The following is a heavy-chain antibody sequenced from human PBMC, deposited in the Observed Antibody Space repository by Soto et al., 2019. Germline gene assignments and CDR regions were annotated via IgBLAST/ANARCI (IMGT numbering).Heavy chain of an antibody. V-gene: IGHV1-69*12. CDR1: GGTFSSYA. J-gene: IGHJ6*01. CDR3: ASAENQRYYYGMDV. Sequence: QVQLVQSGAEVKKPGSSVKVSCKASGGTFSSYAISWVRQAPGQGLEWMGGIIPIFGTADYAYKFQGRVTITAAESTSTAHMELSSLRSEETAVYYCASAENQRYYYGMDVWGQGTTVTVSS. CDR2: IIPIFGTA.